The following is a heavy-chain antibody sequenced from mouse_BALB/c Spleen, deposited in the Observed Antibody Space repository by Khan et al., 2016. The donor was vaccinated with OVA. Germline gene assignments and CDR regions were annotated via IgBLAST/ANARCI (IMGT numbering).Heavy chain of an antibody. Sequence: VQLQESGAELARPGASVKLSCKASGYTFTDYNINWVKQRTGQGLEWIGEIYPGSNNPYYNEKFTGQVTLTSAKSFSTAYMQLSSLPSEDSAVYFCEREWGVWVPYWGRGTLVTVSA. CDR2: IYPGSNNP. CDR3: EREWGVWVPY. CDR1: GYTFTDYN. J-gene: IGHJ3*01. V-gene: IGHV1-76*01.